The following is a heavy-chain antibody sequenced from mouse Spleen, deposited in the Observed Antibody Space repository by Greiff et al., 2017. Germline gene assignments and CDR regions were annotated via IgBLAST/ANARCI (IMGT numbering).Heavy chain of an antibody. CDR3: AREGDGIPFDY. CDR2: IYPRDGST. Sequence: QVQLKESGPELVKPGASVKLSCKASGYTFTSYDINWVKQRPGQGLEWIGWIYPRDGSTKYNEKFKGKATLTVDTSSSTAYMELHSLTSEDSAVYFCAREGDGIPFDYWGQGTTLTVSS. V-gene: IGHV1-85*01. D-gene: IGHD2-1*01. CDR1: GYTFTSYD. J-gene: IGHJ2*01.